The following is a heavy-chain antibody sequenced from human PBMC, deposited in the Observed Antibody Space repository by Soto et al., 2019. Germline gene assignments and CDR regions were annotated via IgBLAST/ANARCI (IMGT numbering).Heavy chain of an antibody. J-gene: IGHJ4*02. D-gene: IGHD4-17*01. V-gene: IGHV3-11*01. Sequence: QVQLVESGGGLVKPGGSLRLSCATSGFIFSDYYMHWIRQAPGKGLEWISYISGNGRIIQYADSAKGRFTISRDIAQNSLYLQMNSLRAEDTALYFCARDFDADSRTDFDYWGQGTLVTVSS. CDR1: GFIFSDYY. CDR2: ISGNGRII. CDR3: ARDFDADSRTDFDY.